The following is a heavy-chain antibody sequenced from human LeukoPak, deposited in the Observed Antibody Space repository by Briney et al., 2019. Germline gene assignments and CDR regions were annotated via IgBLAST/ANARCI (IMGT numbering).Heavy chain of an antibody. Sequence: GRSLRLSCAASGFTVSSNYMSWVRQAPGKGLEWVSVIYSGGSTYYADSVKGRFTISRDNSKNTLYLQMNSLRAEDTAVYYCARAPPEGNWFDPWGQGTLVTVSS. CDR1: GFTVSSNY. V-gene: IGHV3-53*01. CDR3: ARAPPEGNWFDP. J-gene: IGHJ5*02. D-gene: IGHD1-14*01. CDR2: IYSGGST.